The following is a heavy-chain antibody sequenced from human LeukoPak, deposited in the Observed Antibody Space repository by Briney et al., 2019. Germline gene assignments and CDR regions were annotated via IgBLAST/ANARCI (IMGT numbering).Heavy chain of an antibody. D-gene: IGHD5-24*01. V-gene: IGHV2-5*01. J-gene: IGHJ4*02. CDR2: IYWNDDK. CDR3: AHRRGFSRELPYFDY. CDR1: GFSLSTSGVG. Sequence: SGPTLVNPTQTLTLTCTFSGFSLSTSGVGVGWIRQPPGKALEWLAFIYWNDDKRYSPSLKSRLTITKDTSKNQVVLTMTNLDPVDTATYYCAHRRGFSRELPYFDYWGQGTLVTVSS.